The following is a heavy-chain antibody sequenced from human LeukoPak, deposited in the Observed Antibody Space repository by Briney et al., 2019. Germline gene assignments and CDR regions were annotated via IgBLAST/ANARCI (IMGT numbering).Heavy chain of an antibody. CDR2: ISYDGSNK. Sequence: PGGSLRLSCAASGFTFSSYGMHWVRQAPGKGLEWVAVISYDGSNKYYADSVKGRFTISRDNSKNTLYLQMNSLRAEDTAVYYCAKDPVRYCSSTSCLFNWFDLWGQGTLVTVSS. CDR3: AKDPVRYCSSTSCLFNWFDL. CDR1: GFTFSSYG. V-gene: IGHV3-30*18. J-gene: IGHJ5*02. D-gene: IGHD2-2*01.